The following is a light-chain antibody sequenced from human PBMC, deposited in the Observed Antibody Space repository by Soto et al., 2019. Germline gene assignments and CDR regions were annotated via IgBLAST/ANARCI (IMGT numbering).Light chain of an antibody. Sequence: IVMKQSPATLSVSPGKSATLSCRASQSISSSYLAWYQQKPGQAPRLLLXGASSRATGIPDRFSGIGSGTEFTFTISSLQPEDFALYYCQQYDKWPPITFGQGTRLEIK. CDR3: QQYDKWPPIT. J-gene: IGKJ5*01. CDR2: GAS. CDR1: QSISSSY. V-gene: IGKV3D-15*01.